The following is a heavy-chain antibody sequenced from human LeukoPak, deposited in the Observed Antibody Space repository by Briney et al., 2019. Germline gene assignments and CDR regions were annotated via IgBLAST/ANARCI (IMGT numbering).Heavy chain of an antibody. Sequence: SETLSLTCAVYGGSFSDYYWSWIRQPPGKGLGWIGEINHSGTTKYNPSLKSRVTISVDTSKNQLSLKLSSVTAADTAVYYCASRTGYYSGMDVWGQGTTVTVSS. CDR2: INHSGTT. J-gene: IGHJ6*02. V-gene: IGHV4-34*01. CDR3: ASRTGYYSGMDV. CDR1: GGSFSDYY.